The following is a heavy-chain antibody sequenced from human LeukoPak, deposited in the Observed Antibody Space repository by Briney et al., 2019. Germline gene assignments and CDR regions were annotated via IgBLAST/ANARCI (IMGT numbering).Heavy chain of an antibody. CDR2: IIPMFGTA. CDR3: ARGFMDYVGGSYRYDVFDI. CDR1: GGTFSSYA. Sequence: ASVTVSCKASGGTFSSYAISWVRQAPGEGLEWMGGIIPMFGTANYAQKFQGRVTITADKSTSTAYMELSSLRSEDTAVYYCARGFMDYVGGSYRYDVFDIWGQGTMVTVSS. J-gene: IGHJ3*02. V-gene: IGHV1-69*06. D-gene: IGHD3-16*02.